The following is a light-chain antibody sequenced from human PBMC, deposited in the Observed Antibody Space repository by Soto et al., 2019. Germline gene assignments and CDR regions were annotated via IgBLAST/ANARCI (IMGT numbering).Light chain of an antibody. Sequence: DIQMTQSPSSLSASVGDRVTITCRASQSISSYLNWNQQKPGKAPKLLIYAASSLQSGVPSRFSGSGSGTDFTLTISSLQPEDFETYYCQQSYSTPSTFGQGTRLEIK. CDR1: QSISSY. J-gene: IGKJ5*01. CDR2: AAS. V-gene: IGKV1-39*01. CDR3: QQSYSTPST.